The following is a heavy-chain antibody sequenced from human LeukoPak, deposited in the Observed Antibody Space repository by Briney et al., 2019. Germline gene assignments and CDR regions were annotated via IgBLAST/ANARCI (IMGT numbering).Heavy chain of an antibody. V-gene: IGHV4-61*10. J-gene: IGHJ4*02. CDR1: GGSISSGGYY. Sequence: PSETLSLTCTVSGGSISSGGYYWSWIRQPAGKGLEWIGYIYYSGSTNYNPSLKSRVTISVDTSKNQFSLKLSSVTAADTAVYYCARMLWFGELSYFDYWGQGTLVTVSS. CDR2: IYYSGST. D-gene: IGHD3-10*01. CDR3: ARMLWFGELSYFDY.